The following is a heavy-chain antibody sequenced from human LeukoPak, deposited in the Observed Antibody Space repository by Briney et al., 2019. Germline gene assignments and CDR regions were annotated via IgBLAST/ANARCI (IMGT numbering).Heavy chain of an antibody. D-gene: IGHD3-16*01. CDR1: GGSISSGGYY. V-gene: IGHV4-30-4*08. CDR2: ISYSGGT. Sequence: SETLSLTCTVSGGSISSGGYYWSWIRQPPGKGLEWIGYISYSGGTYYNPSLQSRVTISVDTSKNQFSLKLSSVTAADTAVYYCARQGNFMITFGGGQGTLVTVSS. CDR3: ARQGNFMITFG. J-gene: IGHJ4*02.